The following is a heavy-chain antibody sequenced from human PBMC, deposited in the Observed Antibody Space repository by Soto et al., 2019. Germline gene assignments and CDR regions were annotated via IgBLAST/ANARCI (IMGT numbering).Heavy chain of an antibody. Sequence: PGGSLRLSCAASGFTFSSYEMNWVRQAPGKGLEWVSYISSSGSTIYYADSVKGRFTISRDNAKNSLYLQMNSLRAEDTAVYYCARDIVVVVAASYYYYYGMDVWGQGTKVTVSS. D-gene: IGHD2-15*01. J-gene: IGHJ6*02. CDR1: GFTFSSYE. CDR2: ISSSGSTI. V-gene: IGHV3-48*03. CDR3: ARDIVVVVAASYYYYYGMDV.